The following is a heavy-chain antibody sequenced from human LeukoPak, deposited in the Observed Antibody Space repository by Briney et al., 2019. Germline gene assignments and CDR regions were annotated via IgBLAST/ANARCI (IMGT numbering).Heavy chain of an antibody. CDR1: GGTLSSYA. CDR2: IIPIFGTA. CDR3: ARERRMVPEAAYYFDY. V-gene: IGHV1-69*05. D-gene: IGHD4/OR15-4a*01. J-gene: IGHJ4*02. Sequence: ASVKVSCKASGGTLSSYAISWVRQAPGQGLEWMGRIIPIFGTANYAQKFQGRVTITTDESTSTAYMELSSLRSEDTAVYYCARERRMVPEAAYYFDYWGQGTLVTVSS.